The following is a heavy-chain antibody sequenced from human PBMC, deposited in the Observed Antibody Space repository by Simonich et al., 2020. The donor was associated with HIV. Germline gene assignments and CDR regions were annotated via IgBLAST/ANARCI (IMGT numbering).Heavy chain of an antibody. Sequence: EVQLVESGGGLVQPGGSLRLSCAASGFTFSSYWMSWVRQAPGKGLEWVANIKQHGSGKTYVDSGKGRFTISRDNAKNSLYLQMNSLRAEDTAVYYCATGDYDILTGYSHEYFQHWGQGTLVTVSS. D-gene: IGHD3-9*01. CDR1: GFTFSSYW. CDR3: ATGDYDILTGYSHEYFQH. CDR2: IKQHGSGK. J-gene: IGHJ1*01. V-gene: IGHV3-7*01.